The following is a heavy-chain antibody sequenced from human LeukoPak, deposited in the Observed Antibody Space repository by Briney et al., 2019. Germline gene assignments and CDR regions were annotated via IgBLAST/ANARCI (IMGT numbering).Heavy chain of an antibody. Sequence: PSETLSLTCAVYGGSFSGYYWSWIRQSPGKGLEWIGEITHSGSTNYSPSLRSRVAMSVDTSNNQFSLTLNSVGAADTAVYYCARGTYNYDQYYFDDWGQGSLVTVSP. CDR1: GGSFSGYY. J-gene: IGHJ4*02. D-gene: IGHD3-22*01. V-gene: IGHV4-34*01. CDR3: ARGTYNYDQYYFDD. CDR2: ITHSGST.